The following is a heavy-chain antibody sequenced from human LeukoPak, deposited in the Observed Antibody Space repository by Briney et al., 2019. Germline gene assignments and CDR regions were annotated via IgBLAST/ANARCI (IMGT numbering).Heavy chain of an antibody. CDR1: GYNFPIYW. V-gene: IGHV5-51*01. J-gene: IGHJ6*03. Sequence: KVGESLKISCQGSGYNFPIYWIGWVRQMPGQGLEWMGIIYPDGSNTIYGPSFQGQVTISADKSINTAYLEWSSLKASDTAIYYCARQGAAGKYYYYYMDVWGEGTTVTVSS. CDR3: ARQGAAGKYYYYYMDV. CDR2: IYPDGSNT. D-gene: IGHD6-13*01.